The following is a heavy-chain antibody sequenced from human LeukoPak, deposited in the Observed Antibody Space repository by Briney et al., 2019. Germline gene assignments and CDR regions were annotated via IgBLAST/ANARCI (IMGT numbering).Heavy chain of an antibody. Sequence: PSETLSLTCTVSGGSISSSSYYWGWIRQPPGKGLEWIGSIYYSGSTYYNPSLMSRVTISVDTSKNQFSLKLSSVTAADTAVYYCARDRRLYCSSTSCSSFDYWGQGTLVTVSS. J-gene: IGHJ4*02. CDR3: ARDRRLYCSSTSCSSFDY. D-gene: IGHD2-2*01. V-gene: IGHV4-39*02. CDR2: IYYSGST. CDR1: GGSISSSSYY.